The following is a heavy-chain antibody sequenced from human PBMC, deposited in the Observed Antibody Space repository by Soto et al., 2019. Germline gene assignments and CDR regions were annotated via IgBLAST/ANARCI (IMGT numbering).Heavy chain of an antibody. Sequence: SVKVSCKASGNTFTSYDINWVRQATGHGLEWMGWINPNSGNIGYAQKFQGRVTMTRDTAIRTAYMEVSRLRSDDTAVYYCARGRASGSYYLLDYWGQGTLVTVYS. CDR3: ARGRASGSYYLLDY. V-gene: IGHV1-8*01. CDR1: GNTFTSYD. CDR2: INPNSGNI. D-gene: IGHD3-10*01. J-gene: IGHJ4*02.